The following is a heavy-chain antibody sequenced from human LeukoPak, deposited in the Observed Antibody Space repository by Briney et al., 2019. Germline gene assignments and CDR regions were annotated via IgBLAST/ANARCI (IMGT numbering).Heavy chain of an antibody. J-gene: IGHJ4*02. Sequence: PSETLSLTCTVSGGSISSSSYYWVWIRQPPGKGLEWIGRIYTSGSTNYNPSLKSRVTMSIDTSKKQFSLKLSSVTAADTAVYYCARDWDYWGQGTLVTVSS. CDR2: IYTSGST. CDR1: GGSISSSSYY. CDR3: ARDWDY. V-gene: IGHV4-39*07.